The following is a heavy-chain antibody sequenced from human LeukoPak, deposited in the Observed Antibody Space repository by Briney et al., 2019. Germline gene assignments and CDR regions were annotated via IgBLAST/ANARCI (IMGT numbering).Heavy chain of an antibody. CDR3: AKDGPGNYDSSGYYPHPTGYFDY. Sequence: GGSLRLSCAASGFTFSSYAMSWVRQAPGKRLEWVSAISGSGGSTYYADSVKGRFTISRDNSKNTLYLQMNSLRAEDTAVYYCAKDGPGNYDSSGYYPHPTGYFDYWGQGTLVTVSS. CDR2: ISGSGGST. CDR1: GFTFSSYA. V-gene: IGHV3-23*01. J-gene: IGHJ4*02. D-gene: IGHD3-22*01.